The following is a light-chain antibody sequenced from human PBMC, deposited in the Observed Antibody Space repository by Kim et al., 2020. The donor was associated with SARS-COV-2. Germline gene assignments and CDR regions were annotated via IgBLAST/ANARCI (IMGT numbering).Light chain of an antibody. Sequence: CPGKTASITCAGDNLGDKYACWYQQKPGQSPVLVIYQDSKRPSGIPERFSGSNSGNTATLTISGTQAMDEADYYCQAWDSSTAVVFGGGTQLTVL. CDR1: NLGDKY. V-gene: IGLV3-1*01. CDR2: QDS. J-gene: IGLJ2*01. CDR3: QAWDSSTAVV.